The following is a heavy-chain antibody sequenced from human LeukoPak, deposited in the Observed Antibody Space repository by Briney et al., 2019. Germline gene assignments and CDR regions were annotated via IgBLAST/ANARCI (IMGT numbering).Heavy chain of an antibody. CDR2: ISGSGDGT. V-gene: IGHV3-23*01. Sequence: GGSLRLSCAASGFTFSSSAMSWVRQAPGKGLEWVSAISGSGDGTYYAGPVKGRFTISRDNSKNTLYLQMNSLRAEDTAVYYCAKRPDCSTTNCFRFEYWGQGTLVTVSS. CDR1: GFTFSSSA. CDR3: AKRPDCSTTNCFRFEY. D-gene: IGHD2-2*01. J-gene: IGHJ4*02.